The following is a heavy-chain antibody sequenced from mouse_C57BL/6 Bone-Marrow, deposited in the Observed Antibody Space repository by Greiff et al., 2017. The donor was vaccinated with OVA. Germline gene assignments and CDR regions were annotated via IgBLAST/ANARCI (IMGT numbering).Heavy chain of an antibody. CDR2: IHPNSGST. CDR1: GYTFTSYL. CDR3: ARPYDYDRDYYAMDY. J-gene: IGHJ4*01. Sequence: QVQLQQPGAELVKPGASVKLSCKASGYTFTSYLMHWVKQRPGQGLEWIGMIHPNSGSTNYNEKFKSKATLTVDKSSSTAYMQLSSLTSEDSAVYYCARPYDYDRDYYAMDYWGQGTSVTVSS. D-gene: IGHD2-4*01. V-gene: IGHV1-64*01.